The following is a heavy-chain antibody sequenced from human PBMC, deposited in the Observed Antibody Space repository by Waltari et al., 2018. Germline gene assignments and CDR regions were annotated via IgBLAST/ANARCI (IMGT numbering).Heavy chain of an antibody. Sequence: QVQLVQSGAEVKKPGASVKVSCKASGYTFTSYDINWVRQATGQGLEWMGWMKPNSGNTGYAQKVQGRVTITRNTSISTAYMELSSLRSEDTAVYYCARSTELPSYSDYYYGMDVWGQGTTVTVSS. CDR1: GYTFTSYD. CDR3: ARSTELPSYSDYYYGMDV. D-gene: IGHD1-26*01. CDR2: MKPNSGNT. V-gene: IGHV1-8*03. J-gene: IGHJ6*02.